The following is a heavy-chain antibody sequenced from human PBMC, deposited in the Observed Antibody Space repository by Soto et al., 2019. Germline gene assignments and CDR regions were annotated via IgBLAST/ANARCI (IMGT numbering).Heavy chain of an antibody. V-gene: IGHV3-74*01. CDR2: VNPDGSTT. CDR1: KFSFSGYW. D-gene: IGHD1-26*01. J-gene: IGHJ5*02. CDR3: ARVASGSYDWFDP. Sequence: EVQLVESGGGLVQPGGSLRLSCAASKFSFSGYWLHWVRQAPGKGLMWVSRVNPDGSTTPYADSVKGRFTISRDNARDTVFLQMNSLRAEDTAVYYCARVASGSYDWFDPWGQGTLVTVSS.